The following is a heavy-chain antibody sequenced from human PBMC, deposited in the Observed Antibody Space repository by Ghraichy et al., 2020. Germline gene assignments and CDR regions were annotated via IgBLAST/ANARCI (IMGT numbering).Heavy chain of an antibody. CDR3: ARSCTGGVCYNAFDI. CDR1: GGTFSSYA. CDR2: IIPIFGTA. Sequence: SVKVSCKASGGTFSSYAISWVRQAPGQGLEWMGGIIPIFGTANYAQKFQGRVTITADKSTSTAYMELSSLRSEDTAVYYCARSCTGGVCYNAFDIWGQGTMVTVSS. V-gene: IGHV1-69*06. J-gene: IGHJ3*02. D-gene: IGHD2-8*02.